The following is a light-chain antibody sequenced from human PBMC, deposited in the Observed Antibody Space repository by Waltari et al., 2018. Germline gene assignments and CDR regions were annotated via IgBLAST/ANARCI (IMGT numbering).Light chain of an antibody. J-gene: IGKJ1*01. CDR3: QHYGSSPPTWT. CDR2: DAS. CDR1: QTVGSSY. V-gene: IGKV3-20*01. Sequence: IVLTQSPGTLSLSPGERATLSCRASQTVGSSYLAWYQQKPGQAPRLLTYDASSRSTGIPDRFSGSGSGTDFTLTINRLEPEDFAVYYCQHYGSSPPTWTLGQGTKVEIK.